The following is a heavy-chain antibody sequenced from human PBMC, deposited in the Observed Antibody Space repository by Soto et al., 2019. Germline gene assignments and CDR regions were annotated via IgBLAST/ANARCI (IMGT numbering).Heavy chain of an antibody. Sequence: GESLKISCQCSGYTFSNFWIAWVRQLPGKGLEYMGIIYPGDSETRYSPSFHGKVTISADRSIGTAYLQWSSLEASDSAFYFCARSPRSSPYFDYWGQGALVTVPQ. CDR2: IYPGDSET. V-gene: IGHV5-51*01. D-gene: IGHD6-13*01. J-gene: IGHJ4*02. CDR3: ARSPRSSPYFDY. CDR1: GYTFSNFW.